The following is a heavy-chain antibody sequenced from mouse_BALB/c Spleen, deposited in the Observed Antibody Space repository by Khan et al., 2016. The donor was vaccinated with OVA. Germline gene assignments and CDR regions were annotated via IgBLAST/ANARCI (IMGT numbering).Heavy chain of an antibody. CDR1: GYTFTSYW. Sequence: DLVMPGAAVTLSCKASGYTFTSYWINWIKQRPGQGLEWIGRIAPGSGSFSYNDIFKGKTTLTVDASSTTAYIQLSSLSSEDSAADSCARSNYYGSGLYAIDYWGQGTSVTVSS. J-gene: IGHJ4*01. V-gene: IGHV1S41*01. CDR3: ARSNYYGSGLYAIDY. D-gene: IGHD1-1*01. CDR2: IAPGSGSF.